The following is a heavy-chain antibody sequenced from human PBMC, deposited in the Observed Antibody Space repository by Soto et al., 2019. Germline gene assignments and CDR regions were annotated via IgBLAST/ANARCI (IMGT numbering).Heavy chain of an antibody. CDR2: INHSGIT. Sequence: SETLSVTCAVYGGSFSGYYSSWIRQPPGKGLGWIGEINHSGITNYNPSLKSRGTISPHTSKSQFPLTLSSVTAADTAVYYRTSGYALNWHTPHYWGQGALVTASS. CDR3: TSGYALNWHTPHY. CDR1: GGSFSGYY. J-gene: IGHJ4*02. V-gene: IGHV4-34*01. D-gene: IGHD2-15*01.